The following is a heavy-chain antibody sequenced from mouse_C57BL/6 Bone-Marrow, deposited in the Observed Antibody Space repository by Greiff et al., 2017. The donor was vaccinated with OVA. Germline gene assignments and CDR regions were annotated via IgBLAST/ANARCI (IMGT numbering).Heavy chain of an antibody. J-gene: IGHJ3*01. CDR1: GYTFTDYE. CDR3: TSPYYYGSSYVFAY. D-gene: IGHD1-1*01. Sequence: VQLQQSGAELVRPGASVTLSCKASGYTFTDYEMHWVKQTPVHGLEWIGAIDPETGGTAYNQKFKGKAILTADKSSSTAYMELRSLTSEDSAVYYCTSPYYYGSSYVFAYWGQGTLVTVSA. V-gene: IGHV1-15*01. CDR2: IDPETGGT.